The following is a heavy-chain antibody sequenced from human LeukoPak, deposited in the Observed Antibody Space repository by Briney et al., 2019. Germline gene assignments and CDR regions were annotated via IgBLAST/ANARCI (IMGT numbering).Heavy chain of an antibody. Sequence: GGSLRLSCAASGFTFSTYWMHWVRQAPGKGLVWVSRINSDGSTTSYADSVKGRFTISRDNAKNTLYLQMNSLRAEDTAVYYCARASATAFDYWDQGTLVTVSS. CDR1: GFTFSTYW. J-gene: IGHJ4*02. V-gene: IGHV3-74*01. D-gene: IGHD1-26*01. CDR3: ARASATAFDY. CDR2: INSDGSTT.